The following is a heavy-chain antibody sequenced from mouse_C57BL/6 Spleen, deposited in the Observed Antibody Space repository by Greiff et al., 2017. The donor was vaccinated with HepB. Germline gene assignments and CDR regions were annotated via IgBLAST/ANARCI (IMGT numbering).Heavy chain of an antibody. Sequence: QVQLQQSGAELVMPGASVKLSCKASGYTFTSYWMHWVKQRPGQGLEWIGEIDPSDSYTNYNQKFKGKSTWTVDKSSSTAYMQLSSLTSVDSAVYYCARSYYSNYGGNFDYWGQGTTLTVSS. D-gene: IGHD2-5*01. CDR2: IDPSDSYT. V-gene: IGHV1-69*01. J-gene: IGHJ2*01. CDR1: GYTFTSYW. CDR3: ARSYYSNYGGNFDY.